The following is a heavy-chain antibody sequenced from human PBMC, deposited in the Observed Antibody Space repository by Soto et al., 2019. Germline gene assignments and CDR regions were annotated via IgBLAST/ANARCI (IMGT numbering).Heavy chain of an antibody. CDR3: LRWVIPEGNWFDP. Sequence: GGSLRLSCAASGFNFSNHWMHWVRQRPAEGLVWVSRITSDGKSKAYAESVKGRFAISRDNAKNTLYLQMNGLTAEDTAVYYCLRWVIPEGNWFDPWGQGTLVTVSS. D-gene: IGHD3-22*01. CDR1: GFNFSNHW. J-gene: IGHJ5*02. CDR2: ITSDGKSK. V-gene: IGHV3-74*01.